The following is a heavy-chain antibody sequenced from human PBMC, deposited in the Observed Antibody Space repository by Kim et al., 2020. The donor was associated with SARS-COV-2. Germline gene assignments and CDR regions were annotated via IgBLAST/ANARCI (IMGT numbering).Heavy chain of an antibody. CDR1: GFTFSNAW. D-gene: IGHD5-18*01. J-gene: IGHJ3*02. V-gene: IGHV3-15*01. CDR2: IKSKTDGGTT. CDR3: TTAGNGLSRGSGWIQLWNDAFDI. Sequence: GGSLRLSCAASGFTFSNAWMSWVRQAPGKGLEWVGRIKSKTDGGTTDYAAPVKGRFTISRDDSKNTLYLQMNSLKTEDTAVYYCTTAGNGLSRGSGWIQLWNDAFDIWGQGTMVTVSS.